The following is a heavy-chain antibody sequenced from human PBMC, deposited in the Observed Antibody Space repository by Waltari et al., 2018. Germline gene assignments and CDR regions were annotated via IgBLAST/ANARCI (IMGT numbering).Heavy chain of an antibody. V-gene: IGHV1-2*06. Sequence: QVQLVQSGAEVTKPGASVKVSCKASGYTLTGYEMHWVRQAPGQGLEWMGRINPNSGGTIYAQKCQGRVTMTMDTSISTAYMELTRLTSDDTALYYGARGWDAFDIWGQGTMVTVSS. CDR3: ARGWDAFDI. CDR2: INPNSGGT. J-gene: IGHJ3*02. CDR1: GYTLTGYE.